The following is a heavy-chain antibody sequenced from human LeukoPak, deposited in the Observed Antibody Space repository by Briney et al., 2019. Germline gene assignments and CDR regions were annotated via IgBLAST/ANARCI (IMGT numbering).Heavy chain of an antibody. J-gene: IGHJ4*02. CDR2: IYYSGST. D-gene: IGHD3-3*01. CDR3: ARHKFTIFGVVSPHFDY. Sequence: WVRQPPGKGLEWIGSIYYSGSTYYNPSLKSRVTISVDTSKNQFSLKLSSVTAADTAVYYCARHKFTIFGVVSPHFDYWGQGTLVTVSS. V-gene: IGHV4-39*01.